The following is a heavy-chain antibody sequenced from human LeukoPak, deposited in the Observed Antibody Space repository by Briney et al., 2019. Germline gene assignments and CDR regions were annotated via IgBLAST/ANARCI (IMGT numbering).Heavy chain of an antibody. CDR3: ARLARYCSGGSCIDY. V-gene: IGHV4-39*01. Sequence: SETLSLTCTVSGGSISSSSYYWGWIRQPPGKGLEWIGSIYYSGSTYHNPSLKSRVTISVDTSKNQFSLKLSSVTAADTAVYYCARLARYCSGGSCIDYWGQGTLVTVSS. CDR2: IYYSGST. J-gene: IGHJ4*02. D-gene: IGHD2-15*01. CDR1: GGSISSSSYY.